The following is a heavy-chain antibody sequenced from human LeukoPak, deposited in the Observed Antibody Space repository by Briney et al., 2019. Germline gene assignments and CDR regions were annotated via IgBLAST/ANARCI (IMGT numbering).Heavy chain of an antibody. D-gene: IGHD6-19*01. CDR2: IYCEDSET. V-gene: IGHV5-51*01. CDR3: ARHGKYSSGSHYFDY. J-gene: IGHJ4*02. Sequence: GQSLKISCKASGYIFTNYWIAWVRPLPGKGLEWMGIIYCEDSETKYSPSFQGQVTISVDKSISTAYLQWSSLRASDTAIYYCARHGKYSSGSHYFDYWGQGILVTVSS. CDR1: GYIFTNYW.